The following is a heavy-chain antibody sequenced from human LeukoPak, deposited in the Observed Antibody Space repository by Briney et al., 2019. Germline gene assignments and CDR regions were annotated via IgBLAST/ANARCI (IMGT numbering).Heavy chain of an antibody. CDR1: GGSISSYY. Sequence: PSETLSLTCTVSGGSISSYYWSWIRQPPGKGLEWIGYIYYSGSTNYNPSLKSRVTISVDTSKNQFSLKLSSVTAADTAVYYCARVFHYYYYMDVWGKGTTVTVSS. V-gene: IGHV4-59*01. CDR3: ARVFHYYYYMDV. D-gene: IGHD2-21*01. CDR2: IYYSGST. J-gene: IGHJ6*03.